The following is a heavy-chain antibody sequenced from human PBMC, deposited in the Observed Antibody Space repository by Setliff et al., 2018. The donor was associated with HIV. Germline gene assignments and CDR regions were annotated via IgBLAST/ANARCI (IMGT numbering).Heavy chain of an antibody. CDR3: ARDHWAAGLDY. V-gene: IGHV3-7*01. CDR2: IKQDGSEK. D-gene: IGHD6-19*01. CDR1: GFTFNYFW. J-gene: IGHJ4*02. Sequence: TGGSLRLSCAASGFTFNYFWMSWVRQAPGKGLEWVANIKQDGSEKNYVDSVKGRFTISRDTAKNSLYLQMNSLRVEDTAVYYCARDHWAAGLDYWGQGTLVTVSS.